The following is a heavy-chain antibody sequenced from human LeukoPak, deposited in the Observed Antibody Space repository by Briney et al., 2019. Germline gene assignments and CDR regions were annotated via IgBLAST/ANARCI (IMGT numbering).Heavy chain of an antibody. J-gene: IGHJ4*02. V-gene: IGHV3-69-1*02. D-gene: IGHD1-26*01. Sequence: GGSLRLSCAASGFDFSAYTMAWVRQAPGRGLEWVSSVSGVIYYADSVRGRFTISRDNAKNSLFLQMNSLRVEDTAIYYCAKDHWFAVGNPDRDAVYNFDYWGRGTLVTVSS. CDR2: VSGVI. CDR1: GFDFSAYT. CDR3: AKDHWFAVGNPDRDAVYNFDY.